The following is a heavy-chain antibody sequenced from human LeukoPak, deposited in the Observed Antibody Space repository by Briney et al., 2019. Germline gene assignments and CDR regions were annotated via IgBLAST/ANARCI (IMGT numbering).Heavy chain of an antibody. CDR1: GFSFSGYA. V-gene: IGHV3-30-3*01. Sequence: PGGSLRLSCAASGFSFSGYAMHWVRQAPGKGLEWVAAVSYDGSNKYYADSVKGRFTISRDNSKNTLYLQMNSLRAEDTAVYYCAKDQDPSSWYSNPWFDPWGQGTLVTVSS. CDR2: VSYDGSNK. CDR3: AKDQDPSSWYSNPWFDP. D-gene: IGHD6-13*01. J-gene: IGHJ5*02.